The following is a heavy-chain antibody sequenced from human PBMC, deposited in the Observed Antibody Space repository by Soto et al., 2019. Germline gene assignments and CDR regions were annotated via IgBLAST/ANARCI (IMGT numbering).Heavy chain of an antibody. CDR3: ARLGCSSTSCYDDYGMDV. CDR2: IYPCDSDS. Sequence: HGESLKISCKGSGYSFTSYWIGWVRQMRGKGLERLGIIYPCDSDSRYSRSIQGQVTISADKCISTAYLQWSSLKASDTAMYYRARLGCSSTSCYDDYGMDVWGQGTTVIVSS. V-gene: IGHV5-51*01. D-gene: IGHD2-2*01. CDR1: GYSFTSYW. J-gene: IGHJ6*02.